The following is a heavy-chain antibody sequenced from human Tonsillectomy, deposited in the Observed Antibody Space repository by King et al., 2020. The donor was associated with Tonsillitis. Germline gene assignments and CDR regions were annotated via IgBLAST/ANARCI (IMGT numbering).Heavy chain of an antibody. D-gene: IGHD3-22*01. CDR3: AKDQEAMIVVSTDAFDI. J-gene: IGHJ3*02. CDR1: GFTFDDYA. CDR2: ISWNSGSI. Sequence: VQLVESGGGLVQPGRSLRLSCAASGFTFDDYAMHWVRQAPGKGLEWVSGISWNSGSIGYADSVKGRFTISRDNAKNSLYLQMNSLRAEDTALYYCAKDQEAMIVVSTDAFDIWGQGTMVTVSS. V-gene: IGHV3-9*01.